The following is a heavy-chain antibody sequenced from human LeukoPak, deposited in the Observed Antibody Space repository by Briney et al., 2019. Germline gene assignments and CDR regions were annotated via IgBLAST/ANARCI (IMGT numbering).Heavy chain of an antibody. D-gene: IGHD6-19*01. CDR3: ARLGQWLVTRDY. CDR1: GDSISSSGYY. Sequence: KPSETLSLTCTVSGDSISSSGYYWGWIRQPPGKGLEWIGSTYYSGSTYYNPSLKSRVTISVDTSKNQFSLKLSSVTAADTAVYYCARLGQWLVTRDYWGQGTLVTVSS. J-gene: IGHJ4*02. CDR2: TYYSGST. V-gene: IGHV4-39*01.